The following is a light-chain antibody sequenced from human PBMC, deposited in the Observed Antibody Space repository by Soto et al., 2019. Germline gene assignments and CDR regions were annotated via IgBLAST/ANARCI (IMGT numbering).Light chain of an antibody. CDR2: DVT. CDR3: SSYARTATRVE. Sequence: QSALTQPASVSGSPGQSITISCTGTDSDIGGYNYVSWYQHHPGKAPKVLIYDVTDRPSGVSNRFSGSKSGNTASLTISGLQAEDEADYYCSSYARTATRVEFGGGTKPTVL. V-gene: IGLV2-14*03. CDR1: DSDIGGYNY. J-gene: IGLJ2*01.